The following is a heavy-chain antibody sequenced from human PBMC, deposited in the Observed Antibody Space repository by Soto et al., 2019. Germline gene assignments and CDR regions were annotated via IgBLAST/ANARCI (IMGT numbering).Heavy chain of an antibody. V-gene: IGHV4-59*08. CDR3: ARQSHPTVDSDY. CDR1: GGSISSYY. J-gene: IGHJ4*02. D-gene: IGHD4-17*01. Sequence: ETLSLTCTVSGGSISSYYWSWIRQPPGKGLEWIGYIYYSGSTNYNPSLKSRVTISVDTSKNQFSLKLSSVTAADTAVYYCARQSHPTVDSDYWGQGTLVTVSS. CDR2: IYYSGST.